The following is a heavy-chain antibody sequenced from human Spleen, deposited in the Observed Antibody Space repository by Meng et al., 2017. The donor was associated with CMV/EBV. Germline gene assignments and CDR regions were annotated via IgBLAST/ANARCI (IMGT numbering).Heavy chain of an antibody. V-gene: IGHV1-2*02. CDR1: GYTFTDYY. J-gene: IGHJ4*02. Sequence: ASVKVSCKASGYTFTDYYIHWVRQAPGQGLEWMGWVNPNSGGTYYSENFQGRVTMSGDTSISTAYMELTRLRSDDTAVYYCARPGDYFDTSGSLDYWGQGTLVTVSS. CDR2: VNPNSGGT. CDR3: ARPGDYFDTSGSLDY. D-gene: IGHD3-22*01.